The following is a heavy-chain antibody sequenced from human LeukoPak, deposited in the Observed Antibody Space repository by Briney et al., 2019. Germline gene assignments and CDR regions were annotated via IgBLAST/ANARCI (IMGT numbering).Heavy chain of an antibody. CDR1: GFTFSNYA. V-gene: IGHV3-30*14. J-gene: IGHJ4*02. Sequence: GGSLRLSCAASGFTFSNYAMTWVRQAPGKGLEWVAVVGNDEKTKFYADSVKGRFTISRDISKNTLYLQMNSLRAEDTAVYFCAGDKTTSGYYEFDYWGQGALVTVSS. D-gene: IGHD5-12*01. CDR2: VGNDEKTK. CDR3: AGDKTTSGYYEFDY.